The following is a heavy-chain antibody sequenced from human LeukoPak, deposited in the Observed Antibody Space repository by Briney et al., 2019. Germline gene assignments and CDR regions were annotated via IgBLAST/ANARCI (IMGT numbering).Heavy chain of an antibody. D-gene: IGHD3/OR15-3a*01. V-gene: IGHV3-53*01. CDR3: AKMDSDYYIDF. J-gene: IGHJ4*02. CDR2: INSGGTT. CDR1: GFIVSSTY. Sequence: GGSLRLSCAASGFIVSSTYMNWVRQAPGKGLEWISVINSGGTTYYADSVKGRFTISRDDSNNMLFLQMNSLRAEDTALCYCAKMDSDYYIDFWGQGTLVTVSS.